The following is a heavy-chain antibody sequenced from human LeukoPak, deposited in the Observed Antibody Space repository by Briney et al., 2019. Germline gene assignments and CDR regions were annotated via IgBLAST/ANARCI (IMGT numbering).Heavy chain of an antibody. Sequence: GRSLRLSCAACGFTFSSYGMHWVRQAPGKGLEWVAVIYYDGSYKYYGDSVKGRFTISRDNSKNTLYLQMNSLRAEDTAVYYCARDRADPRDPYNWFDPWGQGTLVTVSS. CDR1: GFTFSSYG. CDR2: IYYDGSYK. D-gene: IGHD6-19*01. V-gene: IGHV3-33*01. CDR3: ARDRADPRDPYNWFDP. J-gene: IGHJ5*02.